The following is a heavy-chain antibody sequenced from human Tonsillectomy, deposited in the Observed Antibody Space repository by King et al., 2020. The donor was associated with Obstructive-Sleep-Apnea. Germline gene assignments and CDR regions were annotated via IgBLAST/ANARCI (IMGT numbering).Heavy chain of an antibody. J-gene: IGHJ4*02. CDR3: ANVPYSSSWYAVY. CDR2: ISWSSGSI. CDR1: GFTFDDYA. D-gene: IGHD6-13*01. V-gene: IGHV3-9*01. Sequence: QLVQSGGGLVQPGRSLRLSCAASGFTFDDYAMHWVRQAPGKGLEWVSGISWSSGSIGYADSVKGRFTISRDNAKNSLYLQMNSLRAEDTALYYCANVPYSSSWYAVYWGQGTLVTVSS.